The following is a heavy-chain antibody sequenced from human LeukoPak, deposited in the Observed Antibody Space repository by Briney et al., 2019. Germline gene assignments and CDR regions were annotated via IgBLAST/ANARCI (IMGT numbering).Heavy chain of an antibody. D-gene: IGHD3-22*01. CDR1: GYTFTFYY. Sequence: GASVTVSCTASGYTFTFYYMHWVRQAPGQGLEWMGWINPNSGGTNYAQKFQGRVTMTRDTSISTAYMELSRLRSDDTAVYYCARDLGYFDSSGYYAIWGQGTLVTVSS. V-gene: IGHV1-2*02. J-gene: IGHJ4*02. CDR3: ARDLGYFDSSGYYAI. CDR2: INPNSGGT.